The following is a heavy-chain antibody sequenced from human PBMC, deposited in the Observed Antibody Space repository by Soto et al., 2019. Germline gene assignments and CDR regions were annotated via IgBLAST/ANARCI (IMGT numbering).Heavy chain of an antibody. V-gene: IGHV3-23*01. CDR3: AKEPFGYCISSSCYVV. CDR2: ISATGGST. CDR1: GFTFSSYA. J-gene: IGHJ4*02. D-gene: IGHD2-2*01. Sequence: GGSLRLSCAASGFTFSSYAMSWVRQAPGKGLEWVSGISATGGSTNYADSVKGRFTISRDNSKNTLYLQMNSLRAEDTAVYYCAKEPFGYCISSSCYVVWGQGTLVTVSS.